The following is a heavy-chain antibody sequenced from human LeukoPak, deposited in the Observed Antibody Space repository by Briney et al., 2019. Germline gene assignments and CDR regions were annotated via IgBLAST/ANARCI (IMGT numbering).Heavy chain of an antibody. J-gene: IGHJ4*02. CDR2: ISSSSSTI. V-gene: IGHV3-48*01. CDR3: ARVSRRYYYDSSGYLGY. D-gene: IGHD3-22*01. CDR1: GFTFSSYS. Sequence: SGGSLRLSCAASGFTFSSYSVNWVRQAPGKGLEWVSYISSSSSTIYYADSVKGRFTISRDNAKNSLYLQMNSLRAEDTAVYYCARVSRRYYYDSSGYLGYWGQGTLVTLSS.